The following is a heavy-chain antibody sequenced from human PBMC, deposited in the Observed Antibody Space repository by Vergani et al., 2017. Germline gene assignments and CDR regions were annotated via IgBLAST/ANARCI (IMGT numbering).Heavy chain of an antibody. Sequence: QITLMESGPTLVKPTQTLTLTCTFSGFSLSTSGVGVGWIRQPPGMAREWIALIYWDDDKRYSPSLKSRLTITKDTSKNQVVLTMANMDPVDTATYYCAHMRSSSSNYYYYYMDVWGKGTTVTVSS. V-gene: IGHV2-5*02. CDR3: AHMRSSSSNYYYYYMDV. J-gene: IGHJ6*03. CDR1: GFSLSTSGVG. D-gene: IGHD6-6*01. CDR2: IYWDDDK.